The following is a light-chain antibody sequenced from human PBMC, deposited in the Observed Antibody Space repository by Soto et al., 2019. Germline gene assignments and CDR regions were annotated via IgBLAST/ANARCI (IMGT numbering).Light chain of an antibody. V-gene: IGLV1-47*01. CDR1: SSKIGKNN. Sequence: QSVLTQPPSASGTPGQRVTISCSGSSSKIGKNNVYWYQQLPGTTPQLLIYRNNQRPSGAPDRFSASKSGTSASLAISGLRSEDEADYYCAAWDDSLSGLYVFGTGTKVTVL. J-gene: IGLJ1*01. CDR2: RNN. CDR3: AAWDDSLSGLYV.